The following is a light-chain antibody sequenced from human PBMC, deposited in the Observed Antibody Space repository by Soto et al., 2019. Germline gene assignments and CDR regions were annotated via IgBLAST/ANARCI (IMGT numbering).Light chain of an antibody. CDR2: EGS. Sequence: QSALTKPASVNGSPGQSITISCTGTSSDVGSYNLVSWYQQHPGKAPKLMIYEGSKRPSGVSNRFSGSKSGNTASLTISGLQAEDEADYYCCSYAGSSTYVFGTGTKVTVL. J-gene: IGLJ1*01. V-gene: IGLV2-23*01. CDR3: CSYAGSSTYV. CDR1: SSDVGSYNL.